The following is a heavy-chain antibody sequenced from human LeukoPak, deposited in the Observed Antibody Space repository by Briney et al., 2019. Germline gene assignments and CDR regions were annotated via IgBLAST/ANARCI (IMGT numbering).Heavy chain of an antibody. Sequence: ASVKVSCKASGYTFTGYYMHWVRQAPGQGLEWMGWISTNSGGTNYAQKFQGRVTMTRDTSISTAYMELSRLRSDDTAVYYCASVRGYCSGGSCYPDAFDIWGQGTMVTVSS. V-gene: IGHV1-2*02. J-gene: IGHJ3*02. CDR1: GYTFTGYY. CDR3: ASVRGYCSGGSCYPDAFDI. D-gene: IGHD2-15*01. CDR2: ISTNSGGT.